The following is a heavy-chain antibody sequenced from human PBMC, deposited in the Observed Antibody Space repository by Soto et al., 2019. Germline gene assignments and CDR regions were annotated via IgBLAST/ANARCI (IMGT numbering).Heavy chain of an antibody. V-gene: IGHV3-23*01. CDR2: ISNSFSDGNT. Sequence: GGSLRLSCAASGFTFSSYAMSWVRQAPGKGLEWVSAISNSFSDGNTHYADSVKGRFTISRDNDKNTVFLEMNSLRAEDTAVYYCAKVPKYYYDSSGPYYFDYWGQGTLVTVSS. CDR3: AKVPKYYYDSSGPYYFDY. D-gene: IGHD3-22*01. CDR1: GFTFSSYA. J-gene: IGHJ4*02.